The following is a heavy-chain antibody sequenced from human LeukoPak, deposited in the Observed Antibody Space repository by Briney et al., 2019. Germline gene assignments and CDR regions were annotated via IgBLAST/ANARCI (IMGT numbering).Heavy chain of an antibody. D-gene: IGHD4-23*01. CDR1: GFIVSSNY. J-gene: IGHJ3*02. CDR3: ASQVYGGNSGAFDI. CDR2: IYSGRST. Sequence: PGGSLRLSCAASGFIVSSNYMSWVRQAPGKGLEWVSVIYSGRSTYYADSVKGRSTISRDNSKNTLSLQMNSLRAEDTAVYYRASQVYGGNSGAFDIWGQGTMVTVSS. V-gene: IGHV3-66*04.